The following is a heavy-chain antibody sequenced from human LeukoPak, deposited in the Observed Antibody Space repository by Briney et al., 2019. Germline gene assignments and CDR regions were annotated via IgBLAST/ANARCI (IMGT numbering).Heavy chain of an antibody. Sequence: GGSLRLSCAASGFSFSSYWMSWVRQAPGKGLEWVAKIKKHGSEKYYGASLTDTITISSYIAKSSLSLQLNSLRAEDTAVYSCARDQGWIQFDNWGQGTLVTVSS. D-gene: IGHD5-18*01. CDR2: IKKHGSEK. CDR1: GFSFSSYW. CDR3: ARDQGWIQFDN. J-gene: IGHJ4*02. V-gene: IGHV3-7*05.